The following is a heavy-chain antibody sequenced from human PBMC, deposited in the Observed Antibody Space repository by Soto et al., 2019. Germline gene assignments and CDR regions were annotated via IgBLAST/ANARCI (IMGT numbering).Heavy chain of an antibody. Sequence: PGGSLRLSCAAAGCTFSSDAMSWVRQAPGKGLEWVSAISGSGGSTYYADSVKGRFTISRDNSKNTLYLQMNSLRAEDTAVYYSAKEGYSSSLDAFDIWGQGTMVNVSS. CDR1: GCTFSSDA. V-gene: IGHV3-23*01. CDR2: ISGSGGST. CDR3: AKEGYSSSLDAFDI. J-gene: IGHJ3*02. D-gene: IGHD6-13*01.